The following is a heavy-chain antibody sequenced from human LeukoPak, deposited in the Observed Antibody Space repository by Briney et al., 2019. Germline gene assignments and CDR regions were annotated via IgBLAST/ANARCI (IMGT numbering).Heavy chain of an antibody. CDR2: IYYSGST. J-gene: IGHJ5*02. V-gene: IGHV4-39*07. D-gene: IGHD2-21*02. CDR1: GGSISSSSYY. Sequence: SETLSLTCTVSGGSISSSSYYWGWIRQPPGKGLEWIGSIYYSGSTYYNPSLKSRVTISVDTSKNQFSLKLSSVTAADTAVYYCARRPTAIDWFDPWGQGTLVTVSS. CDR3: ARRPTAIDWFDP.